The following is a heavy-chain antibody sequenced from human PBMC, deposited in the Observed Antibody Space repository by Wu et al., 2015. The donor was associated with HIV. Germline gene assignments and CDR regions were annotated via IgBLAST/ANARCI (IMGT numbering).Heavy chain of an antibody. CDR2: ISGYNGKT. CDR3: ARDPQEVSGWYTH. D-gene: IGHD6-19*01. Sequence: QVQLVQSGAEVKKPGASVKVSCKASGYTFTSYGITWVRQAPGQGLEWMGWISGYNGKTNYAQNLQGRVTMTTDTSTSTAYMELSRLRFDDTAVYYCARDPQEVSGWYTHWGQGTLVTVSS. J-gene: IGHJ4*02. CDR1: GYTFTSYG. V-gene: IGHV1-18*01.